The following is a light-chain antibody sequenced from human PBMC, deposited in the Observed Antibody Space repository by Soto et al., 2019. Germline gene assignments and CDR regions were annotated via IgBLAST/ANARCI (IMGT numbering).Light chain of an antibody. J-gene: IGLJ1*01. CDR1: SGDIGDYNY. Sequence: QSALTQPASVSGSPGQSITISCVGTSGDIGDYNYVSWYQQHPGKVPKVIIYDVSNQPSGVSYRFSGTKSGNTSSLSVSGLQVEDEADYYGCSYTRSGTLIFGTGTKVTVL. CDR3: CSYTRSGTLI. CDR2: DVS. V-gene: IGLV2-14*01.